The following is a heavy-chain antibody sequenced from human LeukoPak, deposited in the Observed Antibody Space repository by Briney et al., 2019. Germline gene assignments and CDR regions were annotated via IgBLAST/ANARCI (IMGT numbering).Heavy chain of an antibody. CDR3: ARVRSRRDGYNLVY. Sequence: ASVKVSYKASGYTFTSYDINWVRQATGQGLEWMGWMNPNSGNTGYVQKFQGRVTMTRNTSISTAYMELSSLRSEDTAVYYCARVRSRRDGYNLVYWGQGTLVTVSS. J-gene: IGHJ4*02. V-gene: IGHV1-8*01. CDR2: MNPNSGNT. CDR1: GYTFTSYD. D-gene: IGHD5-12*01.